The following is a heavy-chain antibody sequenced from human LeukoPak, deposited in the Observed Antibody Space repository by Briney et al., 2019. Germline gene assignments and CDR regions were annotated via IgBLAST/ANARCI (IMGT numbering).Heavy chain of an antibody. Sequence: GGPLRLSCAASGFTVRNNYVSWVRQAPGKGLDWVSVIYSMGNTYHVDSVKGRFTISKDNSKNTVYLQMNSLRPEDTAVYYCATMRDGYNWGAHYWGQGTLVTVSS. D-gene: IGHD5-24*01. CDR2: IYSMGNT. J-gene: IGHJ4*02. V-gene: IGHV3-66*01. CDR3: ATMRDGYNWGAHY. CDR1: GFTVRNNY.